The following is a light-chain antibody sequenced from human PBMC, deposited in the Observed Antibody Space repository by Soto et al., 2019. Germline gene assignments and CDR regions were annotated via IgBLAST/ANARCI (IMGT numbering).Light chain of an antibody. CDR2: DAI. Sequence: ENVLTQSPATLSLSPGERATLSCRASQSVGDFLAWYQQKPGQPLRLLIYDAIYRATGIPARFSGSGSGTDFSLTISSLEPEDFGVYYCQQRTNWPPVTFGQGTRLEI. J-gene: IGKJ5*01. CDR3: QQRTNWPPVT. CDR1: QSVGDF. V-gene: IGKV3-11*01.